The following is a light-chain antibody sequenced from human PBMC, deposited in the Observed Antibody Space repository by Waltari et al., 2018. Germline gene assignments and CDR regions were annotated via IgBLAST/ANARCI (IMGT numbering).Light chain of an antibody. CDR1: SSEVGGYKL. J-gene: IGLJ3*02. CDR2: EVS. Sequence: QAALTQPASVSGSPGQSTTISCTGTSSEVGGYKLVSWYQQHPGKAPKLMIYEVSKRPSGVSNRFSGSKSGNTASLTISGLQAEDEADYYCCSYAGSTTWVFGGGTKLTVL. V-gene: IGLV2-23*02. CDR3: CSYAGSTTWV.